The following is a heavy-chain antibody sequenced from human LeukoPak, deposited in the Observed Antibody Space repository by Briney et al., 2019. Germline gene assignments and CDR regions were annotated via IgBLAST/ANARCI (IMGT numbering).Heavy chain of an antibody. Sequence: ASVKVSCKASGYTFTSYAMHWVRQAPGQRLEWMGWINAGNGNTKYSQKFQGRVTITRDTSASTAYMELSSLRSEDTAVYYCARGRGSGWSLIDYWGQGTLVTVSS. J-gene: IGHJ4*02. CDR2: INAGNGNT. CDR3: ARGRGSGWSLIDY. V-gene: IGHV1-3*01. D-gene: IGHD6-19*01. CDR1: GYTFTSYA.